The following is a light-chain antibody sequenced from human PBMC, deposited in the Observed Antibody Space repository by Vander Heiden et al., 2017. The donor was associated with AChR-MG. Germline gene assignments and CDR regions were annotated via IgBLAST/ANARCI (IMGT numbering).Light chain of an antibody. CDR1: NIGSKS. V-gene: IGLV3-21*04. J-gene: IGLJ2*01. CDR3: QVWDSSSEPGVV. Sequence: SYVLTQPPSVSVAPGKTARITCGGNNIGSKSVHWYQQKPGQAPVLVIYYDSDRPSGIPERFSGSNSGNTATLTISRVEAGDEADYYCQVWDSSSEPGVVFGGGTKLTVL. CDR2: YDS.